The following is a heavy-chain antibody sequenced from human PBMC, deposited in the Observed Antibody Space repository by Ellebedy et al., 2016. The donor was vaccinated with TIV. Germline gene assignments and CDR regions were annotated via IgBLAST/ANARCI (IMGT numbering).Heavy chain of an antibody. Sequence: PGGSLRLSCAAPGVTVSSYNMNWVRQAPGKGLDWVSVLQSGGVTHYADSVKGRFTVSRDNSRNTLYLQMNSLSVEDTAVYYCTRARGGGGSVDYWGQGTLVTVSS. V-gene: IGHV3-66*01. CDR1: GVTVSSYN. D-gene: IGHD2-21*01. CDR2: LQSGGVT. J-gene: IGHJ4*02. CDR3: TRARGGGGSVDY.